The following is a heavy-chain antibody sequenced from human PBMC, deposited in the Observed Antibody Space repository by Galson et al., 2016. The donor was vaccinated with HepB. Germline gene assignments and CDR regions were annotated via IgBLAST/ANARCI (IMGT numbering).Heavy chain of an antibody. CDR1: GFNFNNFA. J-gene: IGHJ4*02. D-gene: IGHD1-1*01. CDR2: ISDGGHRK. Sequence: SLRLSCAASGFNFNNFAMSWVRQGPGRGLEWVSAISDGGHRKYYAASVKGRFTVSRDNSKTTVWLQLNSLRAEDTALYYCAKDPDRGGNLAADSWGQGTLVTVSS. V-gene: IGHV3-23*01. CDR3: AKDPDRGGNLAADS.